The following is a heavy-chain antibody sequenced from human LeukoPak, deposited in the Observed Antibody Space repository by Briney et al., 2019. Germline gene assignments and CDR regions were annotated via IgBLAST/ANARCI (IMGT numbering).Heavy chain of an antibody. CDR1: GFTFSSYA. V-gene: IGHV3-23*01. Sequence: GGSLRLSCAASGFTFSSYATNWVRQAPGKGLEWVSVISSSGGTTYYSDSVKGRFIISRDNSKNTLYLQMNSLRAEDTAVYYCAKAGIAVPATPEYCGQGTQVTVSS. CDR2: ISSSGGTT. CDR3: AKAGIAVPATPEY. J-gene: IGHJ4*02. D-gene: IGHD6-19*01.